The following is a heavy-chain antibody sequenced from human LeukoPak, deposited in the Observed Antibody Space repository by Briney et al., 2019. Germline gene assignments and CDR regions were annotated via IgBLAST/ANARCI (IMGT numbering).Heavy chain of an antibody. J-gene: IGHJ5*02. CDR3: AKDSGSSSGYESWFDP. CDR1: GFTFSSYW. V-gene: IGHV3-74*01. D-gene: IGHD5-12*01. CDR2: INSDGSST. Sequence: GGSLRISCAASGFTFSSYWMHWVRQAPGKGLVWVSRINSDGSSTSYADSVKGRFTISRDNAKNTLYLQMNSLRAEDAAVYYCAKDSGSSSGYESWFDPWGQGTLVTVSS.